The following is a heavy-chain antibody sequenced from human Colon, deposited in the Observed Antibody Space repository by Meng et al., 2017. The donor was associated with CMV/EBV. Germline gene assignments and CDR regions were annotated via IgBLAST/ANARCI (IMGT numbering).Heavy chain of an antibody. CDR3: AALEFNSARGNY. CDR2: ISSSSSHK. V-gene: IGHV3-21*01. J-gene: IGHJ4*02. CDR1: GFTFSDYS. Sequence: GESLKISCAASGFTFSDYSMNWVRQAPGKGLEWVSTISSSSSHKFYADSMKGRVTSSRDNAKNSLFLQMTSLRADDTAVYYCAALEFNSARGNYWGQGTLVTVSS. D-gene: IGHD3-3*01.